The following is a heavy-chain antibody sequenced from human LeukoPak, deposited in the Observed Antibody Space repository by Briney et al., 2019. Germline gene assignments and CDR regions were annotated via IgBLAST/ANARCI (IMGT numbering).Heavy chain of an antibody. V-gene: IGHV3-21*01. D-gene: IGHD2-2*01. CDR3: ARADCSGSTCYLRRSWFDP. CDR1: GFTLSTFD. CDR2: ISTSSRYI. Sequence: GGSLRLSCAASGFTLSTFDMNWVRQAPGKGLEWVSSISTSSRYIYYRDSVKGRFTISRDDAKNLLYLQMNSLRVEDTAVYYCARADCSGSTCYLRRSWFDPWGQGTLVTVSS. J-gene: IGHJ5*02.